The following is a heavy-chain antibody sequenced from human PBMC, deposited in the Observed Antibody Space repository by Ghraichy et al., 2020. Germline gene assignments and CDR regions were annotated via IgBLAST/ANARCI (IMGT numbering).Heavy chain of an antibody. Sequence: ASVKVSCKASGYTFTSHYMHWVRQSPVQVLEWMGIINPSGGSTSYAQKFQGRVTMTRDTSTSTVYMELSSLRSEDTAVYYCARGVAERYFDYWGQGTLVTVAS. CDR3: ARGVAERYFDY. V-gene: IGHV1-46*01. CDR2: INPSGGST. CDR1: GYTFTSHY. D-gene: IGHD2-21*01. J-gene: IGHJ4*02.